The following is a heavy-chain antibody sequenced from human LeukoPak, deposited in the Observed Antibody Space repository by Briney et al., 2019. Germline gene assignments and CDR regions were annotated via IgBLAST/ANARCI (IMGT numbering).Heavy chain of an antibody. CDR2: INPNSGGT. D-gene: IGHD3-9*01. Sequence: ASVKVSCKASGYTFTGYYMHWVRQAPGQGLEWMGWINPNSGGTNYAQKFQGWVTMTRDTSISTAYMELSRLRSDDTAVYYCARAGADILTGYFLLWGQGTLVTVSS. CDR3: ARAGADILTGYFLL. V-gene: IGHV1-2*04. J-gene: IGHJ4*02. CDR1: GYTFTGYY.